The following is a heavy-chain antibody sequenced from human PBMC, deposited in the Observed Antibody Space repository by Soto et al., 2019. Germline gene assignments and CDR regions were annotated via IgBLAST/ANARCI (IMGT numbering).Heavy chain of an antibody. J-gene: IGHJ4*02. CDR1: GGSIHNVNYY. Sequence: QVQLQESGPGLVRPSQTLSLTCTVSGGSIHNVNYYWSWIRQPPGKGLECIGYFYHGGNTYYKPSLRSRAGISIDTSRNQFSLQLTSVTAADTAVYYCARESINYGGNFNDYWGRGTLVTVSS. D-gene: IGHD4-17*01. CDR3: ARESINYGGNFNDY. V-gene: IGHV4-30-4*01. CDR2: FYHGGNT.